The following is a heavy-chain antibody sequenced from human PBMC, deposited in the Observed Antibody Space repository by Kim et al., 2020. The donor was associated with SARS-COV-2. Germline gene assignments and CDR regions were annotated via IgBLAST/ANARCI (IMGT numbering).Heavy chain of an antibody. CDR3: ARFTTGLRSAFDI. Sequence: YTASVKGRFTISRDDSKNSLYLIMNSMKTEDTAVYYCARFTTGLRSAFDIWGQGTMVTVSS. D-gene: IGHD4-17*01. J-gene: IGHJ3*02. V-gene: IGHV3-72*01.